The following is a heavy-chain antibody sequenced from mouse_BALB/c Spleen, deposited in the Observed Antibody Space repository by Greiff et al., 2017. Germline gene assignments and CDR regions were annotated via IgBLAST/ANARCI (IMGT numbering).Heavy chain of an antibody. J-gene: IGHJ2*01. Sequence: EVQLQQSGAELVRPGALVKLSCKASGFNIKDYYMHWVKQRPEQGLEWIGWIDPENGNTIYDPKFQGKASITADTSSNTAYLQLSSLTSEDTAVYYCARRYYGSSYVFDYWGQGTTLTVSS. D-gene: IGHD1-1*01. CDR2: IDPENGNT. CDR3: ARRYYGSSYVFDY. V-gene: IGHV14-1*02. CDR1: GFNIKDYY.